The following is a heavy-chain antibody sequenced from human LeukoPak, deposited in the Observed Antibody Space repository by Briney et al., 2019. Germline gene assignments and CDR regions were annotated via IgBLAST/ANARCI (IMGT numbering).Heavy chain of an antibody. CDR2: IYYSGGT. V-gene: IGHV4-59*08. D-gene: IGHD6-6*01. CDR1: GGSISSYY. J-gene: IGHJ5*02. CDR3: VRLTYSRSSLSWFDP. Sequence: PSETLSLTCTVSGGSISSYYWSWIRQPPGKGLEWVGYIYYSGGTNYNPSLKSRVTISIDTSKNQFSLKLSSVTAADTAVYYCVRLTYSRSSLSWFDPWGQGTLVTVSS.